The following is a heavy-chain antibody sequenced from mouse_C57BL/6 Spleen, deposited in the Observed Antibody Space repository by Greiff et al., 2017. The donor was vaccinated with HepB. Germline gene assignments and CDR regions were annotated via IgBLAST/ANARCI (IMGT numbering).Heavy chain of an antibody. Sequence: EVMLVESGGGLVKPGGSLKLSCAASGFTFSSYAMSWVRQTPEKRLEWVATISDGGSYTYYPDNVKGRFTISRDNAKNNLYLQMSHLKSEDTAMYYCARDQGTTGGYFDVWGTGTTVTVSS. J-gene: IGHJ1*03. V-gene: IGHV5-4*01. CDR1: GFTFSSYA. CDR2: ISDGGSYT. CDR3: ARDQGTTGGYFDV. D-gene: IGHD1-1*01.